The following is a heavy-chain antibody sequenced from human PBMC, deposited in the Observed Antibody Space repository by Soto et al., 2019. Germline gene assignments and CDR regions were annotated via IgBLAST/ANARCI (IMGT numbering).Heavy chain of an antibody. CDR3: AGGTVTYAYDI. Sequence: GGSLRLSCAASGFIFSSYAMSWVRQPPGQGLEWVSVMSGSGGSTYYADSVNGRFTISRDNSKNTLYLQMNSLRAEDTAVYYCAGGTVTYAYDIWGQGTMVTVSS. V-gene: IGHV3-23*01. J-gene: IGHJ3*02. D-gene: IGHD4-17*01. CDR2: MSGSGGST. CDR1: GFIFSSYA.